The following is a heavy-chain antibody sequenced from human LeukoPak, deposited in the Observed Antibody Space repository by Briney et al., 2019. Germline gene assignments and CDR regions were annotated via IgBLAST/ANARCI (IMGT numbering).Heavy chain of an antibody. Sequence: SETLSLTCTVSGGSISSYYWSWIRQPAGKGLEWIGRIYTSGSTNYNPSLKSRVTMSVDTSKNQFSLKLSSVTAADTAVYYCARVLRAYYYDSSGSHGAFDIWGQGTMVTVSS. V-gene: IGHV4-4*07. D-gene: IGHD3-22*01. CDR2: IYTSGST. CDR1: GGSISSYY. CDR3: ARVLRAYYYDSSGSHGAFDI. J-gene: IGHJ3*02.